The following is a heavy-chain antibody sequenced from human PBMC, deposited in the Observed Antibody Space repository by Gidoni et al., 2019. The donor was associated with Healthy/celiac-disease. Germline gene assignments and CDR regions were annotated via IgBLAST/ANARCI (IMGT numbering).Heavy chain of an antibody. Sequence: QVQLQESGPGLVTPSETLSLTCTVSGGSISSYYWRWIRQPPGKGLEWIGYIYYSGSTNYNPSLKSRVTISVDTSKNQFSLKLSSVTAADTAVYYCARDRVSSGYGDWFDPWGQGTLVTVSS. CDR1: GGSISSYY. V-gene: IGHV4-59*01. D-gene: IGHD6-19*01. J-gene: IGHJ5*02. CDR3: ARDRVSSGYGDWFDP. CDR2: IYYSGST.